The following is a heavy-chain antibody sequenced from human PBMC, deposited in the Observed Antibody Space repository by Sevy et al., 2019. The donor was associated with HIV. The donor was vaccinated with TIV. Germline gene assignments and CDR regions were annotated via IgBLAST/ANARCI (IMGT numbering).Heavy chain of an antibody. J-gene: IGHJ3*02. CDR2: IYGTGGVT. D-gene: IGHD3-22*01. Sequence: GSLRLSCKPSGFTFANYAMNWVRQAPGKGLEWVSTIYGTGGVTYYADSVKGRFTISRDNSKNTLYLQMNSLRTEDTAIYYCAGARFDSSGSFDAFDIWGQRTMVTVSS. CDR1: GFTFANYA. V-gene: IGHV3-23*01. CDR3: AGARFDSSGSFDAFDI.